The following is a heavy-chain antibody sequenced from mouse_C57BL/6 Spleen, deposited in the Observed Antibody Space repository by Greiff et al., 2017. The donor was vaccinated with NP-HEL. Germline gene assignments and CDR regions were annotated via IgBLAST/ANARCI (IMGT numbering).Heavy chain of an antibody. D-gene: IGHD1-1*02. Sequence: EVKLMESEGGLVQPGSSMKLSCTASGFTFSDYYMAWVRQVPEKGLEWVANINYDGSSTYYLDSLKSRFIISRDNAKNILYLQMSSLKSEDTATYYCARGLYGGAMDYWGQGTSVTVSS. CDR1: GFTFSDYY. CDR3: ARGLYGGAMDY. CDR2: INYDGSST. J-gene: IGHJ4*01. V-gene: IGHV5-16*01.